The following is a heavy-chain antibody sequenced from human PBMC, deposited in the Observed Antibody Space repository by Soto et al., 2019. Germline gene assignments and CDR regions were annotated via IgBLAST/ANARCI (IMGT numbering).Heavy chain of an antibody. CDR1: GGSISSGGYS. D-gene: IGHD3-22*01. V-gene: IGHV4-30-2*01. J-gene: IGHJ3*02. Sequence: SETLSLTCAVSGGSISSGGYSWSWIRQPPGKGLEWIGYIYHSGSTYYNPSLKSRVTISVDRSKNQFPLKLSSVTAADTAVYYCARDQLYDSIGYYNAFDIWGQGTMVTV. CDR3: ARDQLYDSIGYYNAFDI. CDR2: IYHSGST.